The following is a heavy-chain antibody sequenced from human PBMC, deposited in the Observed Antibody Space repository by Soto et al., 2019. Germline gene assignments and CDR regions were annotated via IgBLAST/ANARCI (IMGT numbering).Heavy chain of an antibody. Sequence: PSETLSLTCTVSGGSISDDSYWSWIRQTPGKGLEWIGYIYHTGNTYYNPSLRSRVSISVDKSKSQFSLKLISVTAADTAVYFCARDEYQLLSSVPWFDSWGQGTLVTVS. CDR1: GGSISDDSY. D-gene: IGHD2-2*01. J-gene: IGHJ5*01. CDR3: ARDEYQLLSSVPWFDS. CDR2: IYHTGNT. V-gene: IGHV4-30-4*01.